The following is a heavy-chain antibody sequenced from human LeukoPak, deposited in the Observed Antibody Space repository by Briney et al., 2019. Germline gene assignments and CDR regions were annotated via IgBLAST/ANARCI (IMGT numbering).Heavy chain of an antibody. J-gene: IGHJ4*02. V-gene: IGHV3-13*04. CDR2: IGTTGNT. D-gene: IGHD2-8*02. CDR3: ARDGYASTWDTFVL. CDR1: GFTFCDYA. Sequence: GGSLRLSSAVSGFTFCDYALHWVRQATGKGLECVSAIGTTGNTYYPGSVKGRFTISRENARNSLYLQMNSLRAGDTAVYYCARDGYASTWDTFVLGAQGTLVTVSS.